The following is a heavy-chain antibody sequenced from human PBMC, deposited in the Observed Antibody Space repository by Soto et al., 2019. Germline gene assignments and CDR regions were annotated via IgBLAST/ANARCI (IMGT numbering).Heavy chain of an antibody. D-gene: IGHD4-17*01. J-gene: IGHJ4*02. CDR1: WFTFSGSA. CDR3: TRPSHPDWPTHYGDYVVADY. Sequence: PGGSLRLSCAASWFTFSGSAMHWVRQASGKGLEWVGRIRSKANSYATAYAASVKGRFTISRDDSKNTAYLQMNSLKTEDTAVYYCTRPSHPDWPTHYGDYVVADYWGQGTLVTVSS. CDR2: IRSKANSYAT. V-gene: IGHV3-73*01.